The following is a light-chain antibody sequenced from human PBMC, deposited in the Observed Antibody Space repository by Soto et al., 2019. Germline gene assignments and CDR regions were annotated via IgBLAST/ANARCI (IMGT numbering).Light chain of an antibody. CDR3: QQLNTLPFT. CDR1: HDISTY. CDR2: EAS. J-gene: IGKJ5*01. Sequence: DIQLTQSPSLLSASVEDRVTITCLASHDISTYLAWYQQKPGKAPKLMIYEASTLQSGVPSRFSGSGYGTEFTLTISGLLPEDFATYHCQQLNTLPFTFGQGTRLEIK. V-gene: IGKV1-9*01.